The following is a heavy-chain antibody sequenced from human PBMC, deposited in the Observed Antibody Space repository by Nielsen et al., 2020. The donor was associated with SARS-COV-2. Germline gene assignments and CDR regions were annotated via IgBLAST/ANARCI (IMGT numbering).Heavy chain of an antibody. D-gene: IGHD5-18*01. J-gene: IGHJ4*02. CDR2: ISYDGSNK. Sequence: GESLKISCAASGFTFSSYGMHWVRQAPGKGLEWVAVISYDGSNKYYADSVKGRFTISRDNSKNALYLQMNSLRAEDTAVYYCAKEPVLDTAMVKGAYFDYWGQGTLVTVSS. V-gene: IGHV3-30*18. CDR3: AKEPVLDTAMVKGAYFDY. CDR1: GFTFSSYG.